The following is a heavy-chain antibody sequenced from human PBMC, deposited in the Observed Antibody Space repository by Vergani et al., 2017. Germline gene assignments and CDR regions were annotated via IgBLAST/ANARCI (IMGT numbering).Heavy chain of an antibody. CDR1: GYSFTSYW. V-gene: IGHV5-51*01. J-gene: IGHJ4*02. CDR3: AKDGRGDIVVVVASEFDY. Sequence: EVQLVQSGAEVKKPGESLKISCKGSGYSFTSYWIGWVRQMPXKGLEWMGIIYPGDSDTRYSPSFQGQVTISADKSISTAYLQWSSLKASDTAMYYCAKDGRGDIVVVVASEFDYWGQGTLVTVSS. D-gene: IGHD2-15*01. CDR2: IYPGDSDT.